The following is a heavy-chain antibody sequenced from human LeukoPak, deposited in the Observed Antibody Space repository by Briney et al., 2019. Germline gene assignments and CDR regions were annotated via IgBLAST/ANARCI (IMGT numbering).Heavy chain of an antibody. J-gene: IGHJ4*02. CDR3: ARVGSASNYAPEY. V-gene: IGHV3-21*01. D-gene: IGHD4-11*01. Sequence: GGSLRLSCAASGSTVSSNYMSWVRQAPGKGLEWVSSISSTSTYIYDADSVKGRFTISRDNAKNSLYLQMNSLRAEDTAVYYCARVGSASNYAPEYWGQGTLVTVSS. CDR1: GSTVSSNY. CDR2: ISSTSTYI.